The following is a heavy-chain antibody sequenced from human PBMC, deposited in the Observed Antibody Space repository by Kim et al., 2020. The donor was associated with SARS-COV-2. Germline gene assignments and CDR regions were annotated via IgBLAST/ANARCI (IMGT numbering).Heavy chain of an antibody. CDR3: AKEGLGLYGDLNVDY. Sequence: LRLSCADSGFTFSSYGMHWVRQAPGKGLEWVAVISYDGSNKYYADSVKGRFTISRDNSKNTLYLQMNSLRAEDTAVYYCAKEGLGLYGDLNVDYWGQGTLVTVSS. CDR1: GFTFSSYG. J-gene: IGHJ4*02. CDR2: ISYDGSNK. V-gene: IGHV3-30*18. D-gene: IGHD4-17*01.